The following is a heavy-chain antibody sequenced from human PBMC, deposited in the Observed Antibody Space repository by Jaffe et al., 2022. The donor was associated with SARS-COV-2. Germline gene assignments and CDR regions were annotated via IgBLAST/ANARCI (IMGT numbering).Heavy chain of an antibody. CDR1: GFTFENAW. Sequence: EVQLVESGGGLVEPGGSLRLSCEVSGFTFENAWMTWVRQAPGKGLEWLGRIKSRLYGGTTDYAAAVRGKFSISRDDSIDTLYLHMSNLSNEDTAIYFCSLDQGVAMDVWGQGTTVTVSS. CDR3: SLDQGVAMDV. CDR2: IKSRLYGGTT. J-gene: IGHJ6*02. D-gene: IGHD2-2*01. V-gene: IGHV3-15*01.